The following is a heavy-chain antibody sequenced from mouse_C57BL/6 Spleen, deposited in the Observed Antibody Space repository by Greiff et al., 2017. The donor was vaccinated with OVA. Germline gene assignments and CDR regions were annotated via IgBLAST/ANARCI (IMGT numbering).Heavy chain of an antibody. CDR2: IYPSDSET. J-gene: IGHJ3*01. V-gene: IGHV1-61*01. CDR1: GYTFTSYC. D-gene: IGHD1-1*02. CDR3: AIKDGGAWFAY. Sequence: QVQLQQPGAELVRPGSSVKLSCKASGYTFTSYCMDWVKQRPGQGLEWIGNIYPSDSETHYNQKFKDKATLTVDKSSSTAYMPLSSLTSEGAAVYYCAIKDGGAWFAYWGQGTMVTVSA.